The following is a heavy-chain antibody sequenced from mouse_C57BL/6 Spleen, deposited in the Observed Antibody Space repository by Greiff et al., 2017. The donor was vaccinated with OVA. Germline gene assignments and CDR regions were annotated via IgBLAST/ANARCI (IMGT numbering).Heavy chain of an antibody. D-gene: IGHD1-1*01. CDR3: SRDYYYGSSLFDY. Sequence: EVLLVESEGGLVQPGSSMKLSCTASGFTFSDYYMAWVRQVPEKGLEWVANINYDGSSTYYLDSLKSRFIISRDNAKNILYLQMSSLKSEDTATYDCSRDYYYGSSLFDYWGQGTTLTVSS. V-gene: IGHV5-16*01. CDR1: GFTFSDYY. J-gene: IGHJ2*01. CDR2: INYDGSST.